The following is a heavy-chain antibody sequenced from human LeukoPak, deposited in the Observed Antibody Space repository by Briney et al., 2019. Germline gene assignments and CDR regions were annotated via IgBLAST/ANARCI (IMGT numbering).Heavy chain of an antibody. J-gene: IGHJ6*02. V-gene: IGHV4-30-4*01. CDR3: ARYLSYYYGMDV. CDR2: IYYSGST. Sequence: SETLSLTCTVSGGSISSGDYYWSWIRQPPGKGLEWIGYIYYSGSTYYNPSLKSRVTISVDTSKNQFSLKLSSVTAADTAVYYCARYLSYYYGMDVWGQGTTVTVSS. CDR1: GGSISSGDYY.